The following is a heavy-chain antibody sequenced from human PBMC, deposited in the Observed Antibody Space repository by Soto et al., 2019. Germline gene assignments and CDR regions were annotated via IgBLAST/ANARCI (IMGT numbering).Heavy chain of an antibody. V-gene: IGHV3-23*01. CDR3: SLYSSSTPPSYYIAI. CDR1: GFTFSSYA. J-gene: IGHJ6*03. Sequence: PGGSLSLSCAASGFTFSSYAMSWVRQAPGKGLELVSLISGNGGSTYYSDSVKGRFTISRDNTKNTLYLQKIRLRAEDTAVYYCSLYSSSTPPSYYIAIRAQGTTVPVSS. D-gene: IGHD6-13*01. CDR2: ISGNGGST.